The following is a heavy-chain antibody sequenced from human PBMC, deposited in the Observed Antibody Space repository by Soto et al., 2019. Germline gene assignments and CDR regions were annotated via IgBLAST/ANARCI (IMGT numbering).Heavy chain of an antibody. CDR3: ARDPSIRSPPDY. CDR2: ISSTGSYT. V-gene: IGHV3-11*05. CDR1: GFTFNDYY. Sequence: QVQLVESGGGLVKPGGSLRLSCAASGFTFNDYYMTWIRQAPGTGLEWVSYISSTGSYTKYADSVKGRFTISRDNAKNSLYLQMDSLRDEDPGIYYCARDPSIRSPPDYWGRGTQVTVSS. D-gene: IGHD3-3*02. J-gene: IGHJ4*02.